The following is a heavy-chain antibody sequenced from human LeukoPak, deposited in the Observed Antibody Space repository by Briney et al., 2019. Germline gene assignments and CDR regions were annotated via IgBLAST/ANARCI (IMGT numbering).Heavy chain of an antibody. CDR3: AREVYCSGGSCYKVYRTNYYYYGMDV. CDR1: GGTFSSYA. J-gene: IGHJ6*02. CDR2: IIPILGIA. V-gene: IGHV1-69*04. Sequence: GASVKVSCKASGGTFSSYAISWVRQAPGQGLEWMGRIIPILGIANYAQKFQGRVTITADKSTSTAYMELSSLRSEDTAVYYCAREVYCSGGSCYKVYRTNYYYYGMDVWGQGTTVTVSS. D-gene: IGHD2-15*01.